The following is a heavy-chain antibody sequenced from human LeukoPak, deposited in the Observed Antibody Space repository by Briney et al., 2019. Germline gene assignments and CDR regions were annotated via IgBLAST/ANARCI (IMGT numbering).Heavy chain of an antibody. CDR2: IKQDGSEK. CDR1: GFTFSSYW. Sequence: PGGALRLSCAASGFTFSSYWMSWVRQAPGKGLEWVGNIKQDGSEKYYVDSVKGRFTISRDNPKNLVYLQMNSLRAEDTAVYYCARGANEYDSSGYFFLAEYLQHWGQGTLVTVSS. J-gene: IGHJ1*01. V-gene: IGHV3-7*01. CDR3: ARGANEYDSSGYFFLAEYLQH. D-gene: IGHD3-22*01.